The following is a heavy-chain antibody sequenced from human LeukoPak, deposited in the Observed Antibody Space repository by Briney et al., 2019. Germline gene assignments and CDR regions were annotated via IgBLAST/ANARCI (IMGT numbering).Heavy chain of an antibody. J-gene: IGHJ4*02. D-gene: IGHD2-15*01. V-gene: IGHV3-23*01. CDR3: AKGILGYCSGGSCY. CDR1: GFTFSSYA. Sequence: GESLRLSCAASGFTFSSYAMSWVRQAPGKGLEWGSAISGSGGSTYYADSVKGRFTISRDNSKNTLYLQMNSLRAEDTAVYYCAKGILGYCSGGSCYWGQGALVTVSS. CDR2: ISGSGGST.